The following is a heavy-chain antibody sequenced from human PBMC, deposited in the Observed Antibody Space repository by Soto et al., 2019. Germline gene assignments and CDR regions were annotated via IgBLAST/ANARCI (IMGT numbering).Heavy chain of an antibody. D-gene: IGHD4-4*01. J-gene: IGHJ6*02. CDR3: ARRLTVDSGHPPYSAFDV. V-gene: IGHV5-51*01. CDR1: GYTFSKYW. CDR2: VYPGDSDT. Sequence: PGEYLKISCQASGYTFSKYWIAWVRQVPGKGLEYVGIVYPGDSDTRYSPSFQGQVTISFDTSTSTAYMHWNSLKASDSAMYYCARRLTVDSGHPPYSAFDVWGRGTTVTVSS.